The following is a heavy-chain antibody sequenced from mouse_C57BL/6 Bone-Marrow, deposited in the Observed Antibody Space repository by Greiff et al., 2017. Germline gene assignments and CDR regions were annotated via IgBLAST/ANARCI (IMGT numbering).Heavy chain of an antibody. Sequence: VQLQQPGAELVRPGASVKMSCKASGYTFTSYWITWVKQRPGQGLEWIGDIYPGSGSTNYNEKFKGKATLTVDTYSSTAYMQLSSLTSEDSAVYYCARPCYSYYWYFDVWGTGTTVTVSS. CDR1: GYTFTSYW. CDR3: ARPCYSYYWYFDV. V-gene: IGHV1-55*01. J-gene: IGHJ1*03. D-gene: IGHD2-12*01. CDR2: IYPGSGST.